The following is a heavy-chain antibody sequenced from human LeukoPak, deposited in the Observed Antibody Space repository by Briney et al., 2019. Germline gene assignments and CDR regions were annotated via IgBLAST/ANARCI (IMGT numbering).Heavy chain of an antibody. CDR1: GFTFSSYG. V-gene: IGHV3-74*01. D-gene: IGHD1-26*01. Sequence: GGSLRLSCVASGFTFSSYGMHWVRQAPGKGLVWVSRINSDGTSTSYADSVKGRFTISRDNAENMLYLEMNSLRVDDMSVYYCVRGAPFDYWGQGTLVTVSS. CDR2: INSDGTST. CDR3: VRGAPFDY. J-gene: IGHJ4*02.